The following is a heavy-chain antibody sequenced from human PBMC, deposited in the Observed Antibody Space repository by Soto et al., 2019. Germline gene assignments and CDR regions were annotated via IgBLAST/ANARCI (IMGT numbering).Heavy chain of an antibody. Sequence: QVQLVESGGGVVQPGRSLRLSCAASGFTFSSYAMHWVRQAPGKGLEWVAVISYDGSNKYYADSVKGRFTISRDNSKNTSYXXMNRLRAEDTAVYYCARDFPHIVVVTAISIDWFDPWGQGTLVTVSS. D-gene: IGHD2-21*02. J-gene: IGHJ5*02. CDR3: ARDFPHIVVVTAISIDWFDP. CDR2: ISYDGSNK. CDR1: GFTFSSYA. V-gene: IGHV3-30-3*01.